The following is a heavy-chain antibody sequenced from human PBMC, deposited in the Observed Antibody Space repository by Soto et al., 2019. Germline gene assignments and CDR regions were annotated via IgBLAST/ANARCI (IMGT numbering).Heavy chain of an antibody. CDR1: GGAIGSHY. CDR2: IYGSGST. D-gene: IGHD3-3*01. CDR3: ARGQRFSDWFDP. Sequence: ETLSLTCTISGGAIGSHYWTWIRQPAGKGLEWIGRIYGSGSTKYNPSLQSRVTMSLDTSKNQFSLRLESVTAADTAVYYCARGQRFSDWFDPWGQGTLVTVSS. V-gene: IGHV4-4*07. J-gene: IGHJ5*02.